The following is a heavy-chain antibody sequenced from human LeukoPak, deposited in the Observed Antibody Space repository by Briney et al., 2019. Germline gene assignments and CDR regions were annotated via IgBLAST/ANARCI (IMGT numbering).Heavy chain of an antibody. D-gene: IGHD5-18*01. V-gene: IGHV1-2*02. CDR1: GYTFTDYY. Sequence: WASVKVSCKASGYTFTDYYIHWVRQAPGQGLEWMGWINPNSGNTNYAQKFQGGVTMTRDMSISTAYMELSRLRSDDTAIYYCARVKQLWENYFDYWGQGTLVTVSS. CDR2: INPNSGNT. CDR3: ARVKQLWENYFDY. J-gene: IGHJ4*02.